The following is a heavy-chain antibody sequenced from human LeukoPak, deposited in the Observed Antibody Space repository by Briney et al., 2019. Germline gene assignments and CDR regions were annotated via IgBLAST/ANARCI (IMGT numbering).Heavy chain of an antibody. CDR3: ARLIAASSYFDY. V-gene: IGHV2-70*11. D-gene: IGHD6-13*01. J-gene: IGHJ4*02. Sequence: KSGPTLVHPTQTLTLTCTFSEFSLSPSGMWVSWIREPPGNALEWLARIDWDDDKYYSTSLRTRVSISKDTSKEQVVLTMTNMDPGDTATYYCARLIAASSYFDYWGQGMLVTVSS. CDR1: EFSLSPSGMW. CDR2: IDWDDDK.